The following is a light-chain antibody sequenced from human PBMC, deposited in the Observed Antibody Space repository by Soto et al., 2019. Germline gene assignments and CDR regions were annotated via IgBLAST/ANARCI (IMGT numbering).Light chain of an antibody. CDR1: QSVSNNY. J-gene: IGKJ1*01. CDR3: QQYGSSGT. Sequence: ILLTQSPGTLSLSPGQTATLSCRASQSVSNNYLAWYQQKPGQAPRLLIYGASNRATGIPDRFSGSGCGTDFTLTISRLEPEDFAVYYCQQYGSSGTFGQGTKVDI. CDR2: GAS. V-gene: IGKV3-20*01.